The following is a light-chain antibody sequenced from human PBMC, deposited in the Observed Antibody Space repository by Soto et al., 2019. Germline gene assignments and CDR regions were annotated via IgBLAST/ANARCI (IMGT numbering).Light chain of an antibody. J-gene: IGKJ1*01. CDR3: QQYNKWPPTWT. CDR2: GTS. Sequence: EIVMTQSPATLSISPGESATLSCRASQSVSNNLAWYQQKPGQAPRLLIYGTSTRATGFPARFSGSGSGTEFTLTISSLQSEDFAVYYCQQYNKWPPTWTLGQGTKVDIK. CDR1: QSVSNN. V-gene: IGKV3-15*01.